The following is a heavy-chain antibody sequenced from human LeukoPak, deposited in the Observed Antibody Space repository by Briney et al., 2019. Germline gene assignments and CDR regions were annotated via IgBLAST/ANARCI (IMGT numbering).Heavy chain of an antibody. CDR3: ARGADYGMDV. CDR1: GYTFTGYY. V-gene: IGHV1-2*02. CDR2: INPNSGGT. J-gene: IGHJ6*02. Sequence: GASVKVSCKASGYTFTGYYMHWVRQAPGQGLEWMGWINPNSGGTNYTQKFQGRVTMTRDTSISTAYMELRSLRSDDTAVYYCARGADYGMDVWGQGTTVTVSS.